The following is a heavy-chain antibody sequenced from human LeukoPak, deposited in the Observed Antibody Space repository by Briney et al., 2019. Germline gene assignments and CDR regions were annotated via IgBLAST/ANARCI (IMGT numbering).Heavy chain of an antibody. D-gene: IGHD4-17*01. V-gene: IGHV4-30-4*01. CDR1: GGSISSGDYY. Sequence: SETLSLTCTVSGGSISSGDYYWSWIRQPPGKGLDRIGYIYYSGSTYYNPSLKSRVTISVDTSKNQFSLKLSSVTAADTAVYYCARVPPYHGDYDGGHAFDIWGQGTMVTVSS. CDR3: ARVPPYHGDYDGGHAFDI. CDR2: IYYSGST. J-gene: IGHJ3*02.